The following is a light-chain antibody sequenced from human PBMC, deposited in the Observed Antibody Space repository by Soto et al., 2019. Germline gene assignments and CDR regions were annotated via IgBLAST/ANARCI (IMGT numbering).Light chain of an antibody. CDR3: MHAVQRPVT. V-gene: IGKV2-28*01. CDR2: LGS. CDR1: RSLVHSDGYTY. J-gene: IGKJ4*01. Sequence: EIVMTQTPLSLPVTTGEQASISCRSSRSLVHSDGYTYLSGYLQKPGQFPQLLIYLGSKRAFGVPDRFSGSGSGTEFTLKISRVEAEDVGGYYCMHAVQRPVTFGGETRVEI.